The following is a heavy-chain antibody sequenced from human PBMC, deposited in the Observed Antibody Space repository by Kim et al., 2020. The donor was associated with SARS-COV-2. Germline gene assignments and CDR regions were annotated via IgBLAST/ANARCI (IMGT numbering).Heavy chain of an antibody. D-gene: IGHD6-6*01. CDR2: INHSGST. V-gene: IGHV4-34*01. CDR3: ARGWGRYSSSSGLFHY. CDR1: GGSFSGYY. Sequence: SETLSLTCAVYGGSFSGYYWSWIRQPPGKGLEWIGEINHSGSTNYNPSLKSRVTISVDTSKNQFSLKLSSVTAADTAVYYCARGWGRYSSSSGLFHYWGQGTLVTVSS. J-gene: IGHJ4*02.